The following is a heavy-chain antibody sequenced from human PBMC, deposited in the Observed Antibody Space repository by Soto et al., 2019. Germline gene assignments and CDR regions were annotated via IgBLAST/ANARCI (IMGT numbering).Heavy chain of an antibody. CDR3: ARDLDDYGDYAPLGY. V-gene: IGHV1-69*08. CDR2: ISPNLGKT. D-gene: IGHD4-17*01. J-gene: IGHJ4*02. Sequence: SVKVSCKASGGTLSSYTFSWVRQAPGQGLEWMGWISPNLGKTNYAKKFQGRVTIIIDTSTSTAYMELRSLRSDDTAVYYCARDLDDYGDYAPLGYWGQGTLVTVSS. CDR1: GGTLSSYT.